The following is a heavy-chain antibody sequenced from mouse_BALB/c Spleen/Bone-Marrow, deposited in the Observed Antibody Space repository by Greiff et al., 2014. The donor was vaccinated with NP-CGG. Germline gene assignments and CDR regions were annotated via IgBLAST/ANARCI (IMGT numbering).Heavy chain of an antibody. J-gene: IGHJ3*01. CDR2: INPSTGYT. CDR1: DCTFTIYW. D-gene: IGHD2-12*01. V-gene: IGHV1-7*01. CDR3: ARYGGRSYDGFAY. Sequence: QVQLQQSGAELAKPGASVKMSRKASDCTFTIYWMHWVKQRPGQGLEWIGYINPSTGYTEYNQKFKDKATLTADKSSSTAYMQLSSLTSEDSAVYYCARYGGRSYDGFAYWGQGTLVTVSA.